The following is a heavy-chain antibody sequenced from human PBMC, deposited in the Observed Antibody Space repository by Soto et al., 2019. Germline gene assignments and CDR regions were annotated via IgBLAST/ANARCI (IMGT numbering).Heavy chain of an antibody. V-gene: IGHV3-9*01. CDR3: AKGQLPYYYGMDV. J-gene: IGHJ6*02. CDR2: ISWNSGSI. Sequence: GGSLRLSCAASGFTFDDYAMHWVRQAPGKGLEWVSGISWNSGSIGYADSVKGRFTISRDNAKNSLYLQMNSLRAEDTALYYCAKGQLPYYYGMDVWGQGTTVTVSS. D-gene: IGHD2-2*01. CDR1: GFTFDDYA.